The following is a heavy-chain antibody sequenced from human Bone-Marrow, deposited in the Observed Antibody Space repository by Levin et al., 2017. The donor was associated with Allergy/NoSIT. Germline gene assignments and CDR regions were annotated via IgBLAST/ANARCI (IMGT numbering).Heavy chain of an antibody. CDR1: GGTFSSYA. D-gene: IGHD2-15*01. J-gene: IGHJ5*02. CDR2: IIPILGIA. V-gene: IGHV1-69*04. CDR3: ARAPPLCGSGGSCYSGDNWFDP. Sequence: GASVKVSCKASGGTFSSYAISWMRQAPGQGLEWMGRIIPILGIANYAQKFQGRVTITADKSTSTAYMELSSLRSEDTAVYYCARAPPLCGSGGSCYSGDNWFDPWGQGTLVTVSS.